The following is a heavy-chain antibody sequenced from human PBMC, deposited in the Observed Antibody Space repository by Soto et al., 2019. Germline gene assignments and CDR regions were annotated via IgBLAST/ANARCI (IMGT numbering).Heavy chain of an antibody. V-gene: IGHV3-11*01. Sequence: QVQLVESGGGLVKPGGSVRLSSAASGFTFRDYYMSWIRQAPGKGLEWVSYISSSGSTIYYADSWKGRFTISRDNAKNSLYLQMNSLRAEDTAVYYCASPTVTPHYGMDVWGQGTTVTVS. D-gene: IGHD4-17*01. CDR3: ASPTVTPHYGMDV. J-gene: IGHJ6*02. CDR1: GFTFRDYY. CDR2: ISSSGSTI.